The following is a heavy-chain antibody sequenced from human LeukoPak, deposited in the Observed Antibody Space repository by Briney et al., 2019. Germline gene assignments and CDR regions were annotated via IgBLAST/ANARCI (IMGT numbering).Heavy chain of an antibody. V-gene: IGHV4-61*01. D-gene: IGHD6-19*01. CDR2: IYYSGST. J-gene: IGHJ4*02. Sequence: PSETLSLTCTVSGGSVSSGSYYWSWIRQPPGKGLEWIGYIYYSGSTNYNPSLKSRVTISIDTSKNQFPLKLSSVTAADTAVYYCARGRSGWETFDYWGQGTLVTVSS. CDR1: GGSVSSGSYY. CDR3: ARGRSGWETFDY.